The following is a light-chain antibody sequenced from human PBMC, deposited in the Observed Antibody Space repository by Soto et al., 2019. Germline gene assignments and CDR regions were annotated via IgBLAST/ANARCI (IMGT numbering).Light chain of an antibody. CDR3: SSYTGSDTWV. CDR1: SGDVGGYNS. CDR2: EVT. V-gene: IGLV2-14*01. J-gene: IGLJ3*02. Sequence: QSALTQPASVSGSPGQSITISCTGTSGDVGGYNSVSWYQQHPGKVPKLMIYEVTNRPSGVSNCFSGSKSGNTASLTISGLQAEDEAVYYCSSYTGSDTWVFGGGTKVTVL.